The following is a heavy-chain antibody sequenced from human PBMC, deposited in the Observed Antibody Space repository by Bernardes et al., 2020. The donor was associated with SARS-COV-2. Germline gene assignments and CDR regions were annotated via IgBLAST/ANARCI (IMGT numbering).Heavy chain of an antibody. D-gene: IGHD3-3*01. J-gene: IGHJ4*02. CDR1: GFAFETYG. CDR2: ISSSGGNT. Sequence: GGSLRLSCVASGFAFETYGMSWVRQAPGKGLEWVSAISSSGGNTYYTDSVKGRFTISRDNSKNTVFLQMSSLRGEDTAVYYCAKESPPYFDFWSDYLRPFDSWGQGTLVTVSS. V-gene: IGHV3-23*01. CDR3: AKESPPYFDFWSDYLRPFDS.